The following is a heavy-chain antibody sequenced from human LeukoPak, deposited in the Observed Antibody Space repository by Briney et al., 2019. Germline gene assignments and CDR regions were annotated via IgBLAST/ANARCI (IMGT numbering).Heavy chain of an antibody. CDR2: ISSSGSTI. V-gene: IGHV3-48*04. D-gene: IGHD2-2*01. Sequence: PGGSLRLSCAASAFTFGSYSMNWVRQAPGKGLEWVSYISSSGSTIYYADSVKGRFTISRDNAKNSLYLQMNSLRAEDTAVYYCARDGDIVVVPAANFDYWGQGTLVTVSS. CDR3: ARDGDIVVVPAANFDY. CDR1: AFTFGSYS. J-gene: IGHJ4*02.